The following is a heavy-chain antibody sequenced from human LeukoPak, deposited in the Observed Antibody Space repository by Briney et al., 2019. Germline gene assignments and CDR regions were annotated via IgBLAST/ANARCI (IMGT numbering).Heavy chain of an antibody. D-gene: IGHD5-24*01. CDR3: ARGRWLHPFDY. V-gene: IGHV4-59*01. Sequence: SETLSLTCTVSGGSISSYYWSWMRQPPGKGLEWIGDIYYGGSTNYNPSLMSRVTISVDTSKNQFSLKLSSVTAADTAVYYCARGRWLHPFDYWGQGTLVTVSS. J-gene: IGHJ4*02. CDR2: IYYGGST. CDR1: GGSISSYY.